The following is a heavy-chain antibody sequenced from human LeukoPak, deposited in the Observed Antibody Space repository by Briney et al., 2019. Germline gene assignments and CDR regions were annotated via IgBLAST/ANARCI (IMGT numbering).Heavy chain of an antibody. CDR2: IIPIFGTA. J-gene: IGHJ4*02. V-gene: IGHV1-69*13. Sequence: SVKVSCKASGGTFSSYAISWVRQAPGQGLEWMGGIIPIFGTANYAQKFQGRVTITADESTSTAYMELSSLRSEDTAVYYCARMGQLWSVFDYWGQGTLVTVSS. CDR1: GGTFSSYA. D-gene: IGHD5-18*01. CDR3: ARMGQLWSVFDY.